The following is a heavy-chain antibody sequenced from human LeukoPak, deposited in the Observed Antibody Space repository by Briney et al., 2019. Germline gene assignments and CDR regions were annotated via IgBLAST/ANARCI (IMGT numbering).Heavy chain of an antibody. V-gene: IGHV3-7*01. CDR2: IKQDGSGT. D-gene: IGHD4-17*01. CDR3: AGCSTVTTYYYSYYMDI. Sequence: GGSLRLSCAASEFTFSNYWMSWVRLAPGKGMEWVANIKQDGSGTYYVDSVKGRFTISRDNAKNSLYLQINSLRAEDTAVYYCAGCSTVTTYYYSYYMDIWGKGTTVTVSS. J-gene: IGHJ6*03. CDR1: EFTFSNYW.